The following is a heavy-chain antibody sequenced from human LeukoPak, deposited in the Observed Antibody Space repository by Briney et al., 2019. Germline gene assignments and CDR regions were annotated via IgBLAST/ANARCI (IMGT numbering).Heavy chain of an antibody. Sequence: GASVKVSCKAFGYTFTSNYMHWVRQAPGQGPEWMGVISPSGGSTTYAQKFQGRVTLTRDMSTSTDYLELSSLRSDDTAVYYCARAYYDILTGYPQDAFDIWGQGTMVTVSS. CDR2: ISPSGGST. D-gene: IGHD3-9*01. CDR1: GYTFTSNY. J-gene: IGHJ3*02. V-gene: IGHV1-46*01. CDR3: ARAYYDILTGYPQDAFDI.